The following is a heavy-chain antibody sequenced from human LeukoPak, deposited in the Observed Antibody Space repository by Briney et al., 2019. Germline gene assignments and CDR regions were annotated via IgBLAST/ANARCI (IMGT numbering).Heavy chain of an antibody. CDR1: GGTISGYY. J-gene: IGHJ6*03. CDR2: MYYSGST. V-gene: IGHV4-59*08. CDR3: ARQDYYYYMDV. Sequence: SENLSFTGTGSGGTISGYYWSWIRQPPGKGLEWIGYMYYSGSTKYNPSLKSRATISVKTSKNQLSLKLSSVTAADTAVYYCARQDYYYYMDVWGKGTTVTVSS.